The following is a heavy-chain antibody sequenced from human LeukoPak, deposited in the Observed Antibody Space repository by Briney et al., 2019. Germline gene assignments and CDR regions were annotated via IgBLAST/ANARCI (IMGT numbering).Heavy chain of an antibody. CDR2: IIPIFGTA. J-gene: IGHJ4*02. CDR1: GGTFSSYA. CDR3: ARADARYYYDSSGYYPFDY. Sequence: ASVKVSCKASGGTFSSYAISWVRQAPGQGLEWMGGIIPIFGTANYAQKFQGRVTITADESTSTAYMELSSLRSEDTAVYYCARADARYYYDSSGYYPFDYWGQGTLVTVSS. V-gene: IGHV1-69*13. D-gene: IGHD3-22*01.